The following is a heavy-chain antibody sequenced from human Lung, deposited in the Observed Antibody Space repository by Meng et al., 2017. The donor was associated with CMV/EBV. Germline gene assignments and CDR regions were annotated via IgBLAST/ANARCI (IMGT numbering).Heavy chain of an antibody. V-gene: IGHV4-30-4*01. CDR3: ARVXGCSGGGCYHRLFDY. D-gene: IGHD2-15*01. J-gene: IGHJ4*02. CDR1: SDPSRDGYSY. CDR2: IYYAGST. Sequence: VNPPTTLSPPCTGASDPSRDGYSYWRWIRQPPGKGLEWIGYIYYAGSTYYNPSLKSRVIISVDTSKNQFSLKLNSVTAADTAVYYCARVXGCSGGGCYHRLFDYWGQGTLVTVSS.